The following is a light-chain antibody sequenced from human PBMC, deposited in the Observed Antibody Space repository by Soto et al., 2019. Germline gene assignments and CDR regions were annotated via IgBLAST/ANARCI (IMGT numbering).Light chain of an antibody. CDR2: DAS. CDR3: QQRSNWPPIT. CDR1: QSVSSY. J-gene: IGKJ5*01. Sequence: EIVLTQSPGTLCLSPGERATLSCRASQSVSSYLDWYQQKPGQAPRLLIYDASNRATGIPARFSGSGSGTDFTLTISSLEPEDFAVYYCQQRSNWPPITFGQGTRLEIK. V-gene: IGKV3-11*01.